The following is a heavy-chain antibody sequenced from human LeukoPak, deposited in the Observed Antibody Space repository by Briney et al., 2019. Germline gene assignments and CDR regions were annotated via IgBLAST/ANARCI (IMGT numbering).Heavy chain of an antibody. D-gene: IGHD6-6*01. CDR2: ISGSGGST. Sequence: GGSLRLSCAASGFAFNIYAMSWVSQAPGKGLEWVSAISGSGGSTYYADSVKGRFTISRDNSKNTLYLQMNSLRAEDTAVYYCAKDRGIAARRGWFDPWGQGTLVTVSS. J-gene: IGHJ5*02. CDR1: GFAFNIYA. CDR3: AKDRGIAARRGWFDP. V-gene: IGHV3-23*01.